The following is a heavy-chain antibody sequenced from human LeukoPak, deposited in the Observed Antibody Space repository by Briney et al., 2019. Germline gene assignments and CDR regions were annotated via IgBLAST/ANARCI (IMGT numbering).Heavy chain of an antibody. CDR2: ISRDSITT. J-gene: IGHJ4*02. CDR1: GFTFSFYN. V-gene: IGHV3-48*02. Sequence: PGGSLRLSCAASGFTFSFYNMNWVRQAPGKGLEWVSYISRDSITTYYADSVKGRFTISRDNAKSSLYLQMNSLRDEDTAVYFCARDLLDYWGQGTLVTVSS. CDR3: ARDLLDY.